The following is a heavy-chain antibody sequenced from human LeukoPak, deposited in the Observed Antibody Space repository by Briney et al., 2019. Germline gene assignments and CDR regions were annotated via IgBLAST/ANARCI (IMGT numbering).Heavy chain of an antibody. J-gene: IGHJ4*02. Sequence: PGGSLRLSCATSGFTFSSYTMTWVRQAPGKGLEYVSGIGTSAGSTIYADSVKGRFTISRDNSKNTVYLQMDSLRAEDTAVYYCARRNGYYDSSGYYYGDYWGQGTLVTVSS. CDR2: IGTSAGST. CDR1: GFTFSSYT. CDR3: ARRNGYYDSSGYYYGDY. D-gene: IGHD3-22*01. V-gene: IGHV3-23*01.